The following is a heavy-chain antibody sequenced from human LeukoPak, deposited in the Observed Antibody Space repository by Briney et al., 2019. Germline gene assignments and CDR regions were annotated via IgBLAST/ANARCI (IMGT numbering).Heavy chain of an antibody. D-gene: IGHD3-3*01. V-gene: IGHV4-59*08. Sequence: SETLSLTCTVSGGSISSYCWSWIRQPPGKGLEWIGYIYYSGSTNYNPSLKSRVTISVDTSKNQFSLKLSSVAAADTAVYYCAGSAYYDFWSGYFDYWGQGTLVTVSS. CDR3: AGSAYYDFWSGYFDY. CDR1: GGSISSYC. CDR2: IYYSGST. J-gene: IGHJ4*02.